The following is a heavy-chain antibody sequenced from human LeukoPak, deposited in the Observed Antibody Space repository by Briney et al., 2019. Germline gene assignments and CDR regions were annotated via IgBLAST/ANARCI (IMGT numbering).Heavy chain of an antibody. CDR1: GGSISGYY. Sequence: SETLSLTCTVSGGSISGYYWSWIRQPPGKGLEWIGYIYYSGSTDYNPSLKSRVTISVDTSRNQFSLRLTSVTAADTAVYYCARRRADRSYYFDYWGQGTLVTVSS. CDR3: ARRRADRSYYFDY. J-gene: IGHJ4*02. D-gene: IGHD3-22*01. V-gene: IGHV4-59*03. CDR2: IYYSGST.